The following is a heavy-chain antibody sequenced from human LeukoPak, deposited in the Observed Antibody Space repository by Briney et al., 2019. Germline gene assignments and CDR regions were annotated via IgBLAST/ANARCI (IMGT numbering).Heavy chain of an antibody. CDR3: AKGGWYCSGGSCPPLNDAFDI. CDR1: GFTFSSYG. CDR2: IRYDGSNK. J-gene: IGHJ3*02. V-gene: IGHV3-30*02. Sequence: GGSLRLSCAASGFTFSSYGMHWVRQAPGKGLEWVAFIRYDGSNKYYADSVKGRFTISRDNSKNTLYLQMNSLRAEDTALYYCAKGGWYCSGGSCPPLNDAFDIWGQGTMVTVSS. D-gene: IGHD2-15*01.